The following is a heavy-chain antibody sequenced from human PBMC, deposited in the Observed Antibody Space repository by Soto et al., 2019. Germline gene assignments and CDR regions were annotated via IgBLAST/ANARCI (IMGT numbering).Heavy chain of an antibody. D-gene: IGHD5-12*01. CDR2: ISSSSSYT. J-gene: IGHJ4*02. Sequence: PGGSLRLSCAAFGFTFSDYYMSWIRQAPGKGLEWVSYISSSSSYTNYADSVKGRFTISRDNAKNSLYLQMNSLRAEDTAVYYCAREGYSGYGVFDYWGQGTLVTVSS. CDR1: GFTFSDYY. CDR3: AREGYSGYGVFDY. V-gene: IGHV3-11*05.